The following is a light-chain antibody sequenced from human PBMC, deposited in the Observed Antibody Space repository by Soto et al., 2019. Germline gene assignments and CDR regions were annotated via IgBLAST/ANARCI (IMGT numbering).Light chain of an antibody. V-gene: IGKV4-1*01. J-gene: IGKJ4*01. CDR3: QQYHTPPLT. CDR2: WAS. Sequence: DIVLTQSPDSLAVSLGERATINCKSSQNVIHDSNSKNFLAWYPQKPGQPPKLLMYWASTRESGVPDRFSGSGYGTDFTLTISSLQAEDVAVYYCQQYHTPPLTFGGGTKVEIK. CDR1: QNVIHDSNSKNF.